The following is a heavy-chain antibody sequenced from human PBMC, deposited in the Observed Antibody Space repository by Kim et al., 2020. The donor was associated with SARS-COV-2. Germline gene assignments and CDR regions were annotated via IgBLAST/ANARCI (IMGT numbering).Heavy chain of an antibody. Sequence: TYHSPSLNSRVTISEDTSKNQFSLKLSSVTAADTAMYYCARSKHSGSLDYWGQGILVTVSS. CDR2: T. D-gene: IGHD1-26*01. CDR3: ARSKHSGSLDY. J-gene: IGHJ4*02. V-gene: IGHV4-30-2*04.